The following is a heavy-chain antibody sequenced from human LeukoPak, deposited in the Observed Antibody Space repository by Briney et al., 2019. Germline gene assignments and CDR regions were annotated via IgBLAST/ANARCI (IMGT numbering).Heavy chain of an antibody. CDR3: ARERAAAGPVLYGMDV. CDR2: INSDGSST. D-gene: IGHD6-13*01. J-gene: IGHJ6*02. Sequence: GGSLRLSCAASGFTFSNYWMHWVRQAPGKGLVWVSRINSDGSSTSYADSVKGRFTISRDNSKNTLYLQMNSLRAEDTAVYYCARERAAAGPVLYGMDVWGQGTTVTVSS. V-gene: IGHV3-74*01. CDR1: GFTFSNYW.